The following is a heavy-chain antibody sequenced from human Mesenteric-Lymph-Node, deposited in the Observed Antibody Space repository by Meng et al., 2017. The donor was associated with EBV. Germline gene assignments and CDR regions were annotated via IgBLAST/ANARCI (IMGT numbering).Heavy chain of an antibody. CDR2: INHSGGT. CDR1: GDSFSGYF. D-gene: IGHD4-23*01. Sequence: QLHSQQWAAGLLKPSETLSPTCAVYGDSFSGYFWSWIRQPLGKGLEWIGEINHSGGTNYNPSLESRVTISVDASKNQFSLKLRSVTAADTAVYYCARGGGVLTPLDYWGQGGLVTVSS. CDR3: ARGGGVLTPLDY. J-gene: IGHJ4*02. V-gene: IGHV4-34*02.